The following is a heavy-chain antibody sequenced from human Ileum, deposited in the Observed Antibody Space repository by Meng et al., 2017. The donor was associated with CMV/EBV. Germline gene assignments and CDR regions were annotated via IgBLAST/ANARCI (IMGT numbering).Heavy chain of an antibody. J-gene: IGHJ4*02. V-gene: IGHV4-30-4*08. CDR3: ARRSSGLFDY. CDR1: GGSISSGDYY. CDR2: IYYSGTT. D-gene: IGHD6-13*01. Sequence: QVQAWGSDPGRVNPSTTRSLTCTVSGGSISSGDYYWTWIRQPPGKGLEWIGYIYYSGTTYYNPSLKSRVSISVDTSRNQFSLQLSSVTAADTAVYYCARRSSGLFDYWGQGILVTVSS.